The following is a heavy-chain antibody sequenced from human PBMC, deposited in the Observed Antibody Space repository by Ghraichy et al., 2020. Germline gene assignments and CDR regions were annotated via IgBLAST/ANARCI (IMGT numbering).Heavy chain of an antibody. J-gene: IGHJ5*02. V-gene: IGHV4-30-2*01. CDR1: GGSIFSDGYT. CDR2: IYHSGSS. Sequence: SETLSLTCTVSGGSIFSDGYTWSWIRHPPGKGLEWIGYIYHSGSSFANPSLKSRVTFSLDRSKNQLFLKLSSVTAADTAVYFCARELVTTNLFDPWGQGALVTVSS. CDR3: ARELVTTNLFDP. D-gene: IGHD4-17*01.